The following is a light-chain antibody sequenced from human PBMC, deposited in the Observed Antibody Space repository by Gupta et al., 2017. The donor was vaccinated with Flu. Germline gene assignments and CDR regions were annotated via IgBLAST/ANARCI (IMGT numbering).Light chain of an antibody. J-gene: IGLJ1*01. Sequence: QPVLTPPSSVSGAPGQRVTIACIGSYSNIGAGHDVHWYQQLPGAAPNLLIYDNARRHSVIPDRFSGSKSAASASMATTRLQAEEEADYYCQSYDTNLSGYIFGSGTKVTVL. CDR1: YSNIGAGHD. CDR2: DNA. V-gene: IGLV1-40*01. CDR3: QSYDTNLSGYI.